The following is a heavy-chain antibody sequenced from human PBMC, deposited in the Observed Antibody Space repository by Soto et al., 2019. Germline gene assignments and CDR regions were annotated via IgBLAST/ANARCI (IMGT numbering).Heavy chain of an antibody. CDR3: ARLVATIGEVDY. V-gene: IGHV4-34*01. Sequence: QVQLQQWGAGLLKPSETLSLTCAVYGGSFSGYYWSWFRHPPGRGLEWFGEINHSGSTNYNPSLKSRVTISVDTSKNQFSLKLSSVTAADTAVYYCARLVATIGEVDYWGQGTLVTVSS. CDR2: INHSGST. D-gene: IGHD5-12*01. J-gene: IGHJ4*02. CDR1: GGSFSGYY.